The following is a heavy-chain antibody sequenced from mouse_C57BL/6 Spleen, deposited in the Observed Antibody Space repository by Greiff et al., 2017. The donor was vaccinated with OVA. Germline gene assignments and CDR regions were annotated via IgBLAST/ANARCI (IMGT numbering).Heavy chain of an antibody. CDR3: AREGDGNSLWFAY. CDR2: INPNYGTT. D-gene: IGHD2-1*01. Sequence: LQESGPELVKPGASVKISCMASGYSFTDYNMNWVKQSNGKSLEWIGVINPNYGTTSYNQKFKGKATLTVDPSSSTAYMQLNSLTSEDAAVYYCAREGDGNSLWFAYWGQGTLVTVSA. V-gene: IGHV1-39*01. CDR1: GYSFTDYN. J-gene: IGHJ3*01.